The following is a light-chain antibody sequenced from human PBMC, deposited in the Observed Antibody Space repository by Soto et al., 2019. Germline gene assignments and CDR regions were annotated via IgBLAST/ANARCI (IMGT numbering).Light chain of an antibody. Sequence: EIVMTQSPATLSVSPGERATLSCRASQSVSSNLAWYQQKPGQAPRLLLYGASTRATGIPARFSGSGSGTELTLTISSLQSEDFAVYYCHQYFNWPPYTFGQGIKLEIK. CDR1: QSVSSN. J-gene: IGKJ2*01. CDR3: HQYFNWPPYT. CDR2: GAS. V-gene: IGKV3-15*01.